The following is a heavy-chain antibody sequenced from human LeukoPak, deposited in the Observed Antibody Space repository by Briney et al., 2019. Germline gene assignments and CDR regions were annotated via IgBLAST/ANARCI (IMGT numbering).Heavy chain of an antibody. Sequence: SETLSLTCTVSGGSISSGSYYWSWIRQPPGKGLEWIGYIYYSGSTNYNPPLKSRVTISVDTSKNQFSLKLSSVTAADTAVYYCARGARGSGSYYGYWGQGTLVTVSS. D-gene: IGHD3-10*01. CDR1: GGSISSGSYY. CDR3: ARGARGSGSYYGY. V-gene: IGHV4-61*01. J-gene: IGHJ4*02. CDR2: IYYSGST.